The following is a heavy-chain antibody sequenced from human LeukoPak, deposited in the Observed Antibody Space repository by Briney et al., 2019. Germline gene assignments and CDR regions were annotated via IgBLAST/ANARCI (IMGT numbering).Heavy chain of an antibody. CDR3: AKDWSNYLDY. J-gene: IGHJ4*02. D-gene: IGHD3-3*01. CDR1: GFTFSNYP. Sequence: PGGSLRLSCAASGFTFSNYPMHWVRQAPGKGLEWVAVISNDGSNTYYGESVKGRFTISRDNSKNTLYLQMNSLRAEDTAVYYCAKDWSNYLDYWGQGTLVTVSS. V-gene: IGHV3-30*04. CDR2: ISNDGSNT.